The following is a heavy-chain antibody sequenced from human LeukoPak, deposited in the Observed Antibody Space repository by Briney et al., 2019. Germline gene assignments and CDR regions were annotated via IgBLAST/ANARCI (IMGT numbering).Heavy chain of an antibody. V-gene: IGHV1-2*02. CDR2: INPNSGGT. CDR1: GYTFTGYY. Sequence: ASVKVSCKASGYTFTGYYMHWVRQAPGQGLEWMGWINPNSGGTNYAQKFQGRVTMTTDTSTSTAYMELRSLRSDDTAVYYCARLYCGGDCYSPAADAFDIWGQGTMVTVSS. D-gene: IGHD2-21*01. J-gene: IGHJ3*02. CDR3: ARLYCGGDCYSPAADAFDI.